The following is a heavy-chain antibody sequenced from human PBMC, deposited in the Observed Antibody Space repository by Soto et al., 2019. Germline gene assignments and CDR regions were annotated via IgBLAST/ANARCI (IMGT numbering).Heavy chain of an antibody. CDR2: ISAYNGNT. Sequence: QVQLVQSGAEVKKPGASVKVSCKASGYTFTSYGISWVRQAPGQGLEWMGWISAYNGNTNYAQKLQGRVTMTSDTATSTAYRELRSLRSDDTAVYYWARDRGTMVRGVSRPFDYSGQRTLVTVSS. V-gene: IGHV1-18*01. CDR3: ARDRGTMVRGVSRPFDY. J-gene: IGHJ4*02. D-gene: IGHD3-10*01. CDR1: GYTFTSYG.